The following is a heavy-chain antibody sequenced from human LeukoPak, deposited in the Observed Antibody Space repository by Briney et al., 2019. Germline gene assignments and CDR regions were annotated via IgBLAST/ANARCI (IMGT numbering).Heavy chain of an antibody. CDR2: IYSGGST. D-gene: IGHD3-10*01. CDR1: GFTVSSYY. CDR3: ARIRSDGSGSYYLDY. V-gene: IGHV3-66*01. Sequence: GGSLRLSCAASGFTVSSYYMSWVRQAPGKGLEWVSVIYSGGSTYYADSVKGRFTISRDNSKNTLYLQMNSLRAEDTAVYYCARIRSDGSGSYYLDYWGQGTLVTVSS. J-gene: IGHJ4*02.